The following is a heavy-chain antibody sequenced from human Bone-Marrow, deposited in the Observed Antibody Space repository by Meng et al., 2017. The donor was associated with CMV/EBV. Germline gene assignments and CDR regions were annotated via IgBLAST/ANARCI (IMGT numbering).Heavy chain of an antibody. D-gene: IGHD6-6*01. V-gene: IGHV1-46*01. CDR3: ARDLGPWSSSSLLGDY. CDR1: GYTFTRDD. Sequence: ASVKVSCKASGYTFTRDDGNWVRQAPGQGLEWMGIINPSGGSTSYAQKFQGRVTMTRDTSTSTVYMELSSLRSEDTAVYYCARDLGPWSSSSLLGDYWGQGTLVTVSS. J-gene: IGHJ4*02. CDR2: INPSGGST.